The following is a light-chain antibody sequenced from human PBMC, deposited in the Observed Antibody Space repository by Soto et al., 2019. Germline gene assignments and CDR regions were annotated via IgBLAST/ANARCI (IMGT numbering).Light chain of an antibody. Sequence: DIQMTQSPSSLSASVGDRVIISCRASQIISTYLNWYQQKPGKAPKLLIYGAFSLQSGVPSRFSGSGSGTDFTLTISSLQPDDFATYYCQKSYSSPRTFGPGTKVEIK. V-gene: IGKV1-39*01. CDR1: QIISTY. CDR3: QKSYSSPRT. CDR2: GAF. J-gene: IGKJ1*01.